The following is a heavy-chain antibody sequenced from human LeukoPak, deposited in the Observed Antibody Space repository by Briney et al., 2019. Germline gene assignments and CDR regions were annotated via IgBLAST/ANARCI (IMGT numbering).Heavy chain of an antibody. Sequence: GGSLRLSCAASGFTFRSYGMYWVRQAPGKGLEWLTFIRNDGSDKYYADSVRGRFTISRDNSKNTLYLQMNSLTAEDTALYYCAKDDTRSWATFDSWGQGTLVTVSS. J-gene: IGHJ4*02. V-gene: IGHV3-30*02. CDR1: GFTFRSYG. CDR3: AKDDTRSWATFDS. CDR2: IRNDGSDK. D-gene: IGHD2-2*01.